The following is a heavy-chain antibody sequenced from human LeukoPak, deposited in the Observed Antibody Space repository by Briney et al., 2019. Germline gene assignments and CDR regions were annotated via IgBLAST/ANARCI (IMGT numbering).Heavy chain of an antibody. CDR3: ARDSVTTSQIDY. D-gene: IGHD4-17*01. CDR2: IYYSGST. V-gene: IGHV4-30-4*08. J-gene: IGHJ4*02. CDR1: GGSISSYY. Sequence: SETLSLTCTVSGGSISSYYWSWIRQPPGKGLEWIGYIYYSGSTYYNPSLKSRATISLDTSKNQFSLRLSSVTAADTAVYYCARDSVTTSQIDYWGQGTLVTVSS.